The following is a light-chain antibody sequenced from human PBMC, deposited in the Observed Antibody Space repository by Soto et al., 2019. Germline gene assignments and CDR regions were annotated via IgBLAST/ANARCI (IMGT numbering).Light chain of an antibody. CDR3: AAWDDNLSGLV. CDR2: RAD. V-gene: IGLV1-47*01. CDR1: SSNIGSNY. J-gene: IGLJ2*01. Sequence: VLTQPPSASGTPGQTVTISCSGGSSNIGSNYVYWYHQLPGAAPRLLMYRADQRPSGVPDRFSGSKSGTSASLAISGLRSEDEADYYCAAWDDNLSGLVFGGGTKLTVL.